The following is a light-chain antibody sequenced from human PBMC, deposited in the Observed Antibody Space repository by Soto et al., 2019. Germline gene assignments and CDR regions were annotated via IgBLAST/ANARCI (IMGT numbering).Light chain of an antibody. CDR3: QQDDNCPLT. J-gene: IGKJ4*01. CDR1: QDISNY. CDR2: DAS. V-gene: IGKV1-33*01. Sequence: DIQMTQSPSSLSASVGDRVTITCQASQDISNYLNWYQQKPGKAPKLLIYDASNLETGVPSRFSGSGSGTDFTFTISSLQPEDIATYYCQQDDNCPLTFGGGTKVDI.